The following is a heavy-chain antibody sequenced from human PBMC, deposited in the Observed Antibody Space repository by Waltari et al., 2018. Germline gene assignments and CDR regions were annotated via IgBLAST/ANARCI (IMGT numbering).Heavy chain of an antibody. Sequence: QVQLQQWGAGLLKPSETLSLTCAVYGGSFSGYYWSWIRQPPGKGLEWIVEINHSGSTNYNPSLKSRVTISVDTSKNQFSLKLSSVTAADTAVYYCARALYGVWFDPWGQGTLVTVSS. D-gene: IGHD4-17*01. CDR1: GGSFSGYY. J-gene: IGHJ5*02. V-gene: IGHV4-34*01. CDR3: ARALYGVWFDP. CDR2: INHSGST.